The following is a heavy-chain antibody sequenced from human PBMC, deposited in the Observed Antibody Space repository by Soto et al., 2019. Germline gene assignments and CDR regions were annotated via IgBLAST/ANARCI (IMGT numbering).Heavy chain of an antibody. J-gene: IGHJ6*02. CDR2: MNPNSGNT. V-gene: IGHV1-8*01. CDR1: GYTFTSYD. Sequence: ASVKVSCKASGYTFTSYDINWVRQATGQGLEWMGWMNPNSGNTGYAQEFQGRVTMTRNTSISTAYMELSSLRSEDTAVYYCARGFGRQSVVDVWGQGTTVTVSS. CDR3: ARGFGRQSVVDV. D-gene: IGHD3-16*01.